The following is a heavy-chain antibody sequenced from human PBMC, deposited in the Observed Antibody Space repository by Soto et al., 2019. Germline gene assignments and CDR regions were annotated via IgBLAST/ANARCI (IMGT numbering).Heavy chain of an antibody. Sequence: GGSLRLSCAASGFTFSSYSMNWVRQAPGKGLEWVSSISGSGGSTYYADSVKGRFTISRDNSRNTLFLQMNSLRADDTAMYYCARPSIVAPGTYWGQGTLVTVSS. CDR3: ARPSIVAPGTY. D-gene: IGHD6-13*01. CDR1: GFTFSSYS. V-gene: IGHV3-23*01. CDR2: ISGSGGST. J-gene: IGHJ4*02.